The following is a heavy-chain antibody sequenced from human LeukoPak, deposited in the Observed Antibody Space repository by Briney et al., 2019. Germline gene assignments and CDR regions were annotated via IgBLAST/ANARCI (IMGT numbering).Heavy chain of an antibody. CDR1: GFTFSSYE. CDR3: ARDRGSFDY. J-gene: IGHJ4*02. CDR2: ISSRAGTI. Sequence: GGSLRLSCSASGFTFSSYEMNWVRQAPGKGLEWVSSISSRAGTIYYADSVKGRFTISRDNAKNSLYLQMNSLRAEDTAVYYCARDRGSFDYWGQGTLVTVSS. V-gene: IGHV3-48*03. D-gene: IGHD3-10*01.